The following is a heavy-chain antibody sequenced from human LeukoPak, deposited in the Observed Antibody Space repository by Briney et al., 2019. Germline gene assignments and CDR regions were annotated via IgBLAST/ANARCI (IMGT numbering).Heavy chain of an antibody. Sequence: PGGSLRLSCAASGFTFSSYWMSWVRQAPGKGLEWVANIKQDGSEKYYVDPVKGRFTISRDNAKNSLYLQMNSLRAEDTAVYYCARGGLQRGDYFDYWGQGTLVTVSS. J-gene: IGHJ4*02. V-gene: IGHV3-7*01. D-gene: IGHD5-24*01. CDR1: GFTFSSYW. CDR3: ARGGLQRGDYFDY. CDR2: IKQDGSEK.